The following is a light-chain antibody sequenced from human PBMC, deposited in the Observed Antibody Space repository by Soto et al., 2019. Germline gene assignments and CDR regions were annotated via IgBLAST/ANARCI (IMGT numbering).Light chain of an antibody. CDR1: QSVLYSSNSKHY. Sequence: DNVMTQSPDSLAVSLGERATINCRSSQSVLYSSNSKHYIAWYQQKAGQPPRLLIYWASTRESGVPDRFSGSGSGTDFTPTISSLQAEEVAVYYWQQYYSKPTFGQGTKVEIK. CDR2: WAS. V-gene: IGKV4-1*01. CDR3: QQYYSKPT. J-gene: IGKJ1*01.